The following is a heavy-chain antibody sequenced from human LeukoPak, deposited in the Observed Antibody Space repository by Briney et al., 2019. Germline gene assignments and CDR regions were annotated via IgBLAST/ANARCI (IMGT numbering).Heavy chain of an antibody. D-gene: IGHD3-22*01. CDR3: ATAPEYYFDTSGGAFVI. CDR2: IHHSGGT. J-gene: IGHJ3*02. V-gene: IGHV4-30-2*01. CDR1: GGSVTTGGYS. Sequence: SETLSLTCAVSGGSVTTGGYSWSWIRQPPGKGLEWIGYIHHSGGTYYNPSLKSRVTMSIDRSQNLFSLKLTSVTAAATALYYCATAPEYYFDTSGGAFVIWGQGTMVTVSS.